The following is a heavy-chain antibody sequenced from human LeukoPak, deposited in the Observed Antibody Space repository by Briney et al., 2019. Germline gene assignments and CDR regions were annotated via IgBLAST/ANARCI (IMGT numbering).Heavy chain of an antibody. CDR2: ISGNGSPI. V-gene: IGHV3-48*03. CDR3: ARDPEFSYGYYFDY. J-gene: IGHJ4*02. D-gene: IGHD5-18*01. Sequence: GGSLRLSCAASGYTFSSYEMNWVRQAPGKGLEWVSYISGNGSPIYYADSVKGRFTISRDKSKNSLFLQLNSLRADDRAVYYCARDPEFSYGYYFDYWGQGTLVTVSS. CDR1: GYTFSSYE.